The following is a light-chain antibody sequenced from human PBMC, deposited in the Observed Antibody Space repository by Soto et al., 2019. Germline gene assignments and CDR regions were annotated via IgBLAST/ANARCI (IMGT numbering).Light chain of an antibody. CDR3: QQYNNWPPLT. Sequence: EIVMTQSPATLSVSPGERATLSCRASQGIRSSLAWYQHKPGQAPRLLIYDASTRATGIPSRISGSGSGTEFTLTISSLQSEDFAVYYCQQYNNWPPLTFGGGTKVDIK. CDR1: QGIRSS. V-gene: IGKV3-15*01. J-gene: IGKJ4*01. CDR2: DAS.